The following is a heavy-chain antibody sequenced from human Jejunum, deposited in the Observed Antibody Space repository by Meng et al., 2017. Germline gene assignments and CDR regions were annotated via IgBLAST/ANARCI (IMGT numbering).Heavy chain of an antibody. Sequence: GSLRLSCAVSEYSISRGYHWGWIRQAPGKGLEWIGHVHHSGSTYYNPSLKSRVTMLVDTSKNQFFLKLTSVTAADTAVYYCARGDNWGFDSWGQGTLVTVSS. CDR2: VHHSGST. CDR3: ARGDNWGFDS. V-gene: IGHV4-38-2*01. D-gene: IGHD7-27*01. J-gene: IGHJ4*02. CDR1: EYSISRGYH.